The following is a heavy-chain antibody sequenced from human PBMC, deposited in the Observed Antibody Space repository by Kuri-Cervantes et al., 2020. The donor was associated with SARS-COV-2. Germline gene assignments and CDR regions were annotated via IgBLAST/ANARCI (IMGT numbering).Heavy chain of an antibody. V-gene: IGHV1-18*01. CDR2: ISAYTGNT. CDR3: AIQSWYFDL. CDR1: DYTFSTYG. Sequence: ASVKVSCKASDYTFSTYGITWVRQAPGQGLEWMGWISAYTGNTIYARKFQGRVTMTEDTSTDTAYMELSSLRSEDTAVYYCAIQSWYFDLWGRGTLVTVSS. J-gene: IGHJ2*01.